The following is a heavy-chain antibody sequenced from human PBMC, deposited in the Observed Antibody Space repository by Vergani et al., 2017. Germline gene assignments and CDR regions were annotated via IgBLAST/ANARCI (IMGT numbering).Heavy chain of an antibody. D-gene: IGHD5-18*01. V-gene: IGHV3-33*01. CDR2: IWYDGSNK. J-gene: IGHJ3*02. CDR3: ASGYTAMVGDDAFDI. CDR1: GFTFSSYG. Sequence: QVQLVESGGGVVQPGRSLRLSCAASGFTFSSYGMHWVRQAPGKGLEWVAVIWYDGSNKYYADSVKGRFTISRDNSKNTLYLQMNSLRAEDTAVYYCASGYTAMVGDDAFDIWGQGTMVTVSS.